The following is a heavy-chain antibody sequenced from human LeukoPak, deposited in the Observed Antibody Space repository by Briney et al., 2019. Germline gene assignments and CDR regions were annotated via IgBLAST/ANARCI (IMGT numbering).Heavy chain of an antibody. V-gene: IGHV4-59*11. CDR2: IYYSGST. CDR1: GGSISSHY. J-gene: IGHJ4*02. D-gene: IGHD3-22*01. Sequence: SEALSLTCTVSGGSISSHYWSWIRPPPGKGLEWIGYIYYSGSTNYNPSLKSRVTISVDTSKNQFSLKLSSVTAADTAVYYCARGHFYDSSGYFDWGQGTLVTVSS. CDR3: ARGHFYDSSGYFD.